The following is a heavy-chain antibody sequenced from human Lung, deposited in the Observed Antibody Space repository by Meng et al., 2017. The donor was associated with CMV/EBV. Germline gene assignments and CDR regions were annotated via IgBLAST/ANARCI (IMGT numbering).Heavy chain of an antibody. V-gene: IGHV3-23*03. J-gene: IGHJ4*02. D-gene: IGHD2-2*01. CDR3: EKCGNNSCTYFDY. CDR2: MYSGGSST. CDR1: GFTFSRYG. Sequence: GGSLRLXXAASGFTFSRYGMSWVRQAPGKGLEWVSVMYSGGSSTFYADSVQGRFTISRDESKDTLYLQMNSLRAEDTALYYWEKCGNNSCTYFDYWAKVTXVTVSS.